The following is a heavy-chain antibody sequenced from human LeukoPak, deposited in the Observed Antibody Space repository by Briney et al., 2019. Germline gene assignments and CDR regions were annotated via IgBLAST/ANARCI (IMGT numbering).Heavy chain of an antibody. J-gene: IGHJ4*02. CDR1: GYTFTSYY. CDR3: ARGGMYYGSGSYNY. D-gene: IGHD3-10*01. Sequence: ASVKVSCKASGYTFTSYYMHWVRQAPGQGLEWMGWINPNSGGTNYAQKFQGRVTMTRDMSTSTVYMELSSLRSEDTAVYYCARGGMYYGSGSYNYWGQGTLVTVSS. CDR2: INPNSGGT. V-gene: IGHV1-2*02.